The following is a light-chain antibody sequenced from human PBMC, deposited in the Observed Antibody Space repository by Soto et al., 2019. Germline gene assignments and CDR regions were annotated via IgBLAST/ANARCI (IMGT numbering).Light chain of an antibody. J-gene: IGKJ1*01. CDR3: QQSYSTPQT. V-gene: IGKV1-39*01. Sequence: DIQMTQSPTSLSAYVGDRVTITCRASQSISSYLNWYQQKPGKAPKLLIYAASSLQSGVPSRFSGSGSGTDFTLTISSLQPEEFATYYCQQSYSTPQTFGQGTKVDIK. CDR2: AAS. CDR1: QSISSY.